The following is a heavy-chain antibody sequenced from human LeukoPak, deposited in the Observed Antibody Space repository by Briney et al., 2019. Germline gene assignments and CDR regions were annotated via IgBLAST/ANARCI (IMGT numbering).Heavy chain of an antibody. Sequence: GGSLRLSCAASGFTFSSYAMSWVRQAPGKGLEWVSAISGSGGSTYYADSVKGRFTISRDNSKNTLYLQMNSLRAEDTAVYYCAKDVSGVVPVARPWFANGFDPWGQGTRVTVSS. CDR3: AKDVSGVVPVARPWFANGFDP. D-gene: IGHD2-2*01. V-gene: IGHV3-23*01. CDR1: GFTFSSYA. CDR2: ISGSGGST. J-gene: IGHJ5*02.